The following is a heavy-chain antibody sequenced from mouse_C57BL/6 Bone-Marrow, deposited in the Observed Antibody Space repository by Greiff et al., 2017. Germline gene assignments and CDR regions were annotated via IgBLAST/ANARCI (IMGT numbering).Heavy chain of an antibody. Sequence: VQLQESGPGLVKPSQSLLLTCSITGFPITSGYYWIWIRQSPGKPLEWMGYITHSGETFYNPSLQSPISITRETSKNQFFLQLNSVTTEDTAMYYCAGDRHGLFAYWGQGTLVTVSA. J-gene: IGHJ3*01. D-gene: IGHD1-1*02. CDR2: ITHSGET. CDR3: AGDRHGLFAY. V-gene: IGHV12-3*01. CDR1: GFPITSGYY.